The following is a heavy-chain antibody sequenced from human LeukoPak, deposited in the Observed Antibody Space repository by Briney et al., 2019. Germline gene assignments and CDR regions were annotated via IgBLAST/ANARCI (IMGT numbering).Heavy chain of an antibody. CDR2: ISSSGSTI. D-gene: IGHD2-21*02. V-gene: IGHV3-48*03. CDR3: ARGPLGGDYYFDY. Sequence: PGGSLRLSCAASGFTLSRYEMNWVRQAPGKGLEWVSYISSSGSTIYYADSVKGRFTISRDNAKNSLYLLMNSLRAEDTSVYYCARGPLGGDYYFDYWGQGTLVTVSS. J-gene: IGHJ4*02. CDR1: GFTLSRYE.